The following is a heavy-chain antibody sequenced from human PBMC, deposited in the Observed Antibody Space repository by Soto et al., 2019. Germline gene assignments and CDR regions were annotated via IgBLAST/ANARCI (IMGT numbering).Heavy chain of an antibody. CDR1: GFTFSSYG. J-gene: IGHJ4*02. CDR3: AKDPHPPIAAAGIVDY. D-gene: IGHD6-13*01. Sequence: PGGSLRLSCAASGFTFSSYGMHWVRQAPGKGLEWVAVISYDGSNKYYADSVKGRFTISRDNSKNTLYLQMNSLRAEDTAVYYCAKDPHPPIAAAGIVDYWGQGTLVTVSS. V-gene: IGHV3-30*18. CDR2: ISYDGSNK.